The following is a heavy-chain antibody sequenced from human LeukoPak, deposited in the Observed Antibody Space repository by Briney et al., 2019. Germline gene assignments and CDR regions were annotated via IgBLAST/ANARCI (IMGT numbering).Heavy chain of an antibody. CDR1: GFTFSSYA. Sequence: GGSLRLSCAASGFTFSSYAMHWVRQAPGKGLEWVAVISYDGSNKYYADSVKGRFTISRDNSKNTLYLQMNSLRAEDTAVYYCAIDTLGVVPRGWVDYWGQGTLVTVSS. CDR2: ISYDGSNK. CDR3: AIDTLGVVPRGWVDY. J-gene: IGHJ4*02. V-gene: IGHV3-30-3*01. D-gene: IGHD3-3*01.